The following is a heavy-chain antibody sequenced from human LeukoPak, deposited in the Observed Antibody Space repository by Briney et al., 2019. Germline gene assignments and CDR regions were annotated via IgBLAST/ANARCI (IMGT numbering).Heavy chain of an antibody. D-gene: IGHD4-11*01. CDR2: ISSSSSYI. CDR3: ARDRATVTTNYYYYYMDV. V-gene: IGHV3-21*01. Sequence: GGSLRLSCAASGFTFSSYSMNWVRKAPGKGLERVSSISSSSSYIYYADSVKGRFTISRDNAKNSLYLQMNSLRAEDTAVYYCARDRATVTTNYYYYYMDVWGKGTTVTVSS. J-gene: IGHJ6*03. CDR1: GFTFSSYS.